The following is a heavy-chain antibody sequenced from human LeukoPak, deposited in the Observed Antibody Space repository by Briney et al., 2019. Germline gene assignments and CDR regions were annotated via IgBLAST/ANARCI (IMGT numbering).Heavy chain of an antibody. Sequence: PGGSLRLSCAASGFTFSYHWMTWVRQAPGKGLEWVANIKNDGAVKNYVDSVKGRFTISRDNSKNTLYLQMNSLRAEDTAVYYCAKLIAVAGTDDYWGQGTLVTVSS. CDR3: AKLIAVAGTDDY. CDR2: IKNDGAVK. V-gene: IGHV3-7*03. J-gene: IGHJ4*02. CDR1: GFTFSYHW. D-gene: IGHD6-19*01.